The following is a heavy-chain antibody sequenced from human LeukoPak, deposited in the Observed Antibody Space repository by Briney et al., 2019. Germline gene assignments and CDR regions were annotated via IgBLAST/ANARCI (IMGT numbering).Heavy chain of an antibody. Sequence: GGSLRLSCAASGFTFSSYSMNWVRQAPGKGLEWVSSISSSSSYIYYADSVKGRFTISRDNAKNSLYLQMNSLRAEDTAVYYCARGVGVLEWLFRYYFDCWGQGTLVTVSP. D-gene: IGHD3-3*01. CDR1: GFTFSSYS. V-gene: IGHV3-21*01. CDR3: ARGVGVLEWLFRYYFDC. J-gene: IGHJ4*02. CDR2: ISSSSSYI.